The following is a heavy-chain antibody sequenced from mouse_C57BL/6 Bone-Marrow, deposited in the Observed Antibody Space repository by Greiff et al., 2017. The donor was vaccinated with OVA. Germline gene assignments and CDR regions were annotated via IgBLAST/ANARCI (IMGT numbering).Heavy chain of an antibody. D-gene: IGHD1-3*01. Sequence: VKLQESGAELVKPGASVKISCKASGYAFSSYWMNWVKQRPGKGLEWIGQIYPGDGDTNYNGKFKGKATLTADKSSSTAYMQLSSLTSEDSAVYFCARWLNYNWDYWGQGTTLTVSS. CDR3: ARWLNYNWDY. V-gene: IGHV1-80*01. CDR2: IYPGDGDT. J-gene: IGHJ2*01. CDR1: GYAFSSYW.